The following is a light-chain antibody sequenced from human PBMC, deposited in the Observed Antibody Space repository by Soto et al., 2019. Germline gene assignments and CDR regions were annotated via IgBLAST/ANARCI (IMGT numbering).Light chain of an antibody. CDR3: QQYDSVPLT. V-gene: IGKV1-33*01. Sequence: IQMTQSPSSLSVSIGDRVTITFQANQHIKTFLHWYQQKPSKAPKVLIYGASYLEPGVPSRFSGTGSGTDFTFTISSLQPEDIATYYCQQYDSVPLTFGGGTKVDIK. CDR2: GAS. J-gene: IGKJ4*01. CDR1: QHIKTF.